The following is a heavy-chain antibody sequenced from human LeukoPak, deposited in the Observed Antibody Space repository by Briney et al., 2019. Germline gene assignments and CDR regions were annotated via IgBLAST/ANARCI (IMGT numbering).Heavy chain of an antibody. CDR2: IYYSGST. V-gene: IGHV4-39*07. CDR3: AVGELAYSSSWYGGIDY. Sequence: ASETLSLTCTVSGGSISSSSYYWGWIRQPPGKGLEWIGSIYYSGSTYYNPSLKSRVTISVDTSKNQFSLKLSSVTAADTAVYYCAVGELAYSSSWYGGIDYWGQGTLVTVSS. CDR1: GGSISSSSYY. J-gene: IGHJ4*02. D-gene: IGHD6-13*01.